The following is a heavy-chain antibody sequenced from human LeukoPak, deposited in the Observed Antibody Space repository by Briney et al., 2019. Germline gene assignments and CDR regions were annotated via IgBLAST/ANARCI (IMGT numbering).Heavy chain of an antibody. V-gene: IGHV1-69*05. CDR2: INPNFGTA. J-gene: IGHJ4*02. Sequence: SVKVSCKASGGTFSSYSISWVRQAPGQGLEWMGGINPNFGTANYAQKFQGRVTITTDASTSTAYMELSSLRSEDTAVYYCARDGYYDSSGSLNPRDYWGQGTLVTVSS. CDR3: ARDGYYDSSGSLNPRDY. D-gene: IGHD3-22*01. CDR1: GGTFSSYS.